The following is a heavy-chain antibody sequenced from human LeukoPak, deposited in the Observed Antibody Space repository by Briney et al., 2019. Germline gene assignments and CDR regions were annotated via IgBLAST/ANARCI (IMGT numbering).Heavy chain of an antibody. CDR2: ISYDGSNK. V-gene: IGHV3-30-3*01. J-gene: IGHJ4*02. CDR3: ARGPAAGSDIDS. D-gene: IGHD6-13*01. CDR1: GFTFSSYA. Sequence: GGSLRLSCAASGFTFSSYAMHWVRQAPGKGLEWVAVISYDGSNKYYADSVKGRFTISRDNSENTLYLQMNSLRTEDTAVYYCARGPAAGSDIDSWGQGTLVTVSS.